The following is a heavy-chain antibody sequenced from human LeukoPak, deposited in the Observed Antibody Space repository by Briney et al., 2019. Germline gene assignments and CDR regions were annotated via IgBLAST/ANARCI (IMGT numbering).Heavy chain of an antibody. CDR2: IKQDESEK. Sequence: GGSLRLSCVASGFSLRNYWMSWVRQAPGKGLEWVANIKQDESEKHYVDSVKGRFTISRDNAKNSLYLQMNSLRAEDTAVYYCARALDSSSSRYQAFEYWGQGTLVTVSS. CDR1: GFSLRNYW. V-gene: IGHV3-7*01. D-gene: IGHD2-2*01. CDR3: ARALDSSSSRYQAFEY. J-gene: IGHJ4*02.